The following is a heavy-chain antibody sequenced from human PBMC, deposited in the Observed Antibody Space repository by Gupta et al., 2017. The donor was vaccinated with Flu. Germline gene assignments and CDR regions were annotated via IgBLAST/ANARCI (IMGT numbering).Heavy chain of an antibody. J-gene: IGHJ4*02. CDR1: GFTFTDYW. V-gene: IGHV3-74*01. CDR2: INSDGSRT. D-gene: IGHD3-3*01. Sequence: EVQLVESGGGLVQPGGSLRLSGAASGFTFTDYWMHWVRQAPGKGLVWVSRINSDGSRTTYADPVKGRFTISRDNAQNTVYLQMNSLRDEDTAVYYCARIGVGAYQYDFWGQGTLVTVSS. CDR3: ARIGVGAYQYDF.